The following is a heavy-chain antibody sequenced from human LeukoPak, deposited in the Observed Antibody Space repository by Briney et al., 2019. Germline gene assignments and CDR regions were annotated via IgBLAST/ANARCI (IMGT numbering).Heavy chain of an antibody. CDR1: GYTFTTYA. J-gene: IGHJ4*02. CDR2: IYAGNGNT. CDR3: ASDLKQFGGWFDY. V-gene: IGHV1-3*01. D-gene: IGHD6-19*01. Sequence: GASVKVSCKASGYTFTTYAMHWVRQAPGQRLEWMGWIYAGNGNTKYSQKFQGRVTITRDTSASTAYMELSSLRSEDTAVYYCASDLKQFGGWFDYWGQGTLVTVSS.